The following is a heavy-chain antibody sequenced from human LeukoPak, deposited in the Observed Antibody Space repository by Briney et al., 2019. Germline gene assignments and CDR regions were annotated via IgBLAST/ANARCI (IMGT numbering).Heavy chain of an antibody. D-gene: IGHD3-10*01. CDR1: GFTFSSYA. V-gene: IGHV3-23*01. CDR3: VALWFGELLNWFDP. CDR2: ISGSGGST. J-gene: IGHJ5*02. Sequence: GGSLRLSCAASGFTFSSYAMSWVRQAPGKGLEWVSAISGSGGSTYYADPVKGRFTISRDNSKNTLYLQMNSLRAEDTAVYYCVALWFGELLNWFDPWGQGTLVTVSS.